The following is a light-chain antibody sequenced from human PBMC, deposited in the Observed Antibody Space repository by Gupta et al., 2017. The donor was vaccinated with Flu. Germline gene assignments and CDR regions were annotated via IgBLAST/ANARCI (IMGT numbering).Light chain of an antibody. V-gene: IGKV3-15*01. CDR3: QQYDNWPQGA. CDR2: GAS. CDR1: QSVSSN. Sequence: EIVMTQSPVTLSVSPGERATLSCRASQSVSSNLAWYQQKPGQAPRLLISGASTRATGIPARFSGSGYGTEFTLTITSRQSEDFAVYYCQQYDNWPQGAFGQGTKVEIK. J-gene: IGKJ1*01.